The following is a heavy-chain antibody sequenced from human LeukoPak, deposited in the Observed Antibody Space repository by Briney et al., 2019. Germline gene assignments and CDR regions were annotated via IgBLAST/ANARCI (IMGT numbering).Heavy chain of an antibody. V-gene: IGHV3-66*02. CDR3: AKDNRRYYYDSSGYYFYDY. CDR2: IYSGGST. Sequence: GGSLRLSCAASGFSVSNNYMSWVRRAPGKGLEWVSVIYSGGSTFYADSMKGRFTISRDNSKKTLYLQMNSLRAEDTAVYYCAKDNRRYYYDSSGYYFYDYWGQGTLVTVSS. D-gene: IGHD3-22*01. CDR1: GFSVSNNY. J-gene: IGHJ4*02.